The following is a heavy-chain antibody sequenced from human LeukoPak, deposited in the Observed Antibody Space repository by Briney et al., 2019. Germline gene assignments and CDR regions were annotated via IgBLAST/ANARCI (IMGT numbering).Heavy chain of an antibody. V-gene: IGHV3-21*01. CDR3: ARWGGRIALTPSLVDY. CDR2: ISSSSSYI. D-gene: IGHD6-13*01. Sequence: GRSLRLSCAASGFTFSSYSMNWVRQAPGKALEWVSSISSSSSYIYYADSVKGRFTISRDNAKNSLYLQMNSLRAEDTAVYYCARWGGRIALTPSLVDYWGQGTLVTVSS. CDR1: GFTFSSYS. J-gene: IGHJ4*02.